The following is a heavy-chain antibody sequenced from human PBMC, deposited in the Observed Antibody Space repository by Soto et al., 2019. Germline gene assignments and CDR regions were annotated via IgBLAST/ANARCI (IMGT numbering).Heavy chain of an antibody. CDR3: AHTSDFVLSCFGFDF. D-gene: IGHD3-10*02. J-gene: IGHJ4*02. CDR1: GFSLSTAGVG. V-gene: IGHV2-5*01. CDR2: IYWNDDK. Sequence: SGPTLVNPTQTLTLTCNFSGFSLSTAGVGVAWIRQPPGKALEWLGVIYWNDDKRYSPSLKSRLSITKDTSKNQVVLTMTNMDPVDTATYFCAHTSDFVLSCFGFDFWSQGSLVTVSS.